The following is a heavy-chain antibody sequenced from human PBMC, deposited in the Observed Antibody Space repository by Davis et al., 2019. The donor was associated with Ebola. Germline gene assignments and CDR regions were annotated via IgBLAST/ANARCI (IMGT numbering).Heavy chain of an antibody. CDR2: IYTSGST. V-gene: IGHV4-4*07. CDR1: GGSISSYY. CDR3: AREIPSQLGDLGNWFDP. D-gene: IGHD2-2*01. J-gene: IGHJ5*02. Sequence: PSETLSLTCTVSGGSISSYYWSWIRQPAGKGLEWIGRIYTSGSTNYNPSLKSRVTMSVDTSKNQFSLKLSSVTAADTAVYYCAREIPSQLGDLGNWFDPWGQGTLVTVSS.